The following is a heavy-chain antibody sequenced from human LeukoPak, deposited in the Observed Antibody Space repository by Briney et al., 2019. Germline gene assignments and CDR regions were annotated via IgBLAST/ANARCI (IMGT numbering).Heavy chain of an antibody. D-gene: IGHD3-22*01. J-gene: IGHJ4*02. V-gene: IGHV1-18*04. Sequence: GESLKISCKGSGYSFTSYWIGWVRQAPGQGLEWMGWISAYNGNTNYAQKLQGRVTMTTDTSTSTAYMELRSLRSDDTAVYYCARAELYYDSSGSTLSYFDYWGQGTLVTVSS. CDR2: ISAYNGNT. CDR3: ARAELYYDSSGSTLSYFDY. CDR1: GYSFTSYW.